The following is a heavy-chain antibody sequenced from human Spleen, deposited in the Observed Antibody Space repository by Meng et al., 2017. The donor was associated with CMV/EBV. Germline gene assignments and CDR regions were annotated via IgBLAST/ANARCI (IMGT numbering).Heavy chain of an antibody. CDR1: GFTFSSHA. Sequence: GESLKISCAASGFTFSSHAMHWVRQAPGKELEWVAAISHDGNNKYHADSVKGRFTISRDNSKSTLYLQMDSLKNEDTAVYHCARDPRGRMQLGQFDDWGQGILVTVSS. D-gene: IGHD5-18*01. CDR3: ARDPRGRMQLGQFDD. V-gene: IGHV3-30*04. CDR2: ISHDGNNK. J-gene: IGHJ4*02.